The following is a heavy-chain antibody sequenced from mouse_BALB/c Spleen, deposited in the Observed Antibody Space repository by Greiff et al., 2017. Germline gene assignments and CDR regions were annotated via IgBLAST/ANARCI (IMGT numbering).Heavy chain of an antibody. D-gene: IGHD2-4*01. Sequence: EVQLVESGGGLVKPGGSLKLSCAASGFTFSSYAMSWVRQTPEKRLEWVASISSGGSTYYPDSVKGPFTISRDNARNILYLQMSRLRSEDTAMYYCERGGMGTMIIYFDSGGQGATLTDST. V-gene: IGHV5-6-5*01. CDR1: GFTFSSYA. CDR2: ISSGGST. CDR3: ERGGMGTMIIYFDS. J-gene: IGHJ2*01.